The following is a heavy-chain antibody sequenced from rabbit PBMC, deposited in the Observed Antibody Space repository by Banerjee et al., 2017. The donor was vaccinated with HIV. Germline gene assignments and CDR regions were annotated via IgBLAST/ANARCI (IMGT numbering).Heavy chain of an antibody. D-gene: IGHD4-2*01. V-gene: IGHV1S47*01. CDR1: GFIFSSYA. J-gene: IGHJ4*01. CDR2: IDPVFGST. Sequence: QEQLVESGGGLVQPGGSLKLSCKVSGFIFSSYAMSWVRQAPGKGLEWIGYIDPVFGSTYYASWVNGRFTISSHNAQNTLYLQLNSLTAADTATYFCARDAGFVHSNLWGPGTLVTVS. CDR3: ARDAGFVHSNL.